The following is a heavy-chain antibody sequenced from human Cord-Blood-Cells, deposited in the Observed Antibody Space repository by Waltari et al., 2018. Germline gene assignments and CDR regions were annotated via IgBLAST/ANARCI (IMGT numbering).Heavy chain of an antibody. CDR2: INPNSGGT. CDR1: GYTLTGYY. J-gene: IGHJ3*02. V-gene: IGHV1-2*06. CDR3: ARGRTIFGVVTHDAFDI. Sequence: QVQLVQSGADVKKPGASVKVSCKAPGYTLTGYYMHCARQAPGQGLEWMVRINPNSGGTNYAQKCQGRVTMTRDTSISTAYMELSRLRSDDTAVYYCARGRTIFGVVTHDAFDIWGQGTMVTVSS. D-gene: IGHD3-3*01.